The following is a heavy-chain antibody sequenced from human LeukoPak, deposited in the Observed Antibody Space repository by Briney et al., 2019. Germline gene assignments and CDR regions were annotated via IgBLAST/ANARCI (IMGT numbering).Heavy chain of an antibody. J-gene: IGHJ4*02. V-gene: IGHV3-64*01. CDR3: ARVGGDSSGYYYYFDY. CDR1: GFTFSSYA. CDR2: ISSNGGST. D-gene: IGHD3-22*01. Sequence: LSGGSPRLSCAASGFTFSSYAMHWVRQAPGKGLEYVSAISSNGGSTYYANSVKGRFTISRDNSKNTLYLQMGSLRAEDMAVYYCARVGGDSSGYYYYFDYWGQGTLVTVSS.